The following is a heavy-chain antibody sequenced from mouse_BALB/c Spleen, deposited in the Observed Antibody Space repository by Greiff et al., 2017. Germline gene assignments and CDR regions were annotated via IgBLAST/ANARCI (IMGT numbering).Heavy chain of an antibody. V-gene: IGHV14-3*02. J-gene: IGHJ2*01. Sequence: EVQLQQSGAELVKPGASVKLSCTASGFNIKDTYMHWVKQRPEQGLEWIGRIDPANGNTKYDPKFQGKATITADTSSNTAYLQLSSLTSEDTAVYYGASPSYGNYFDYWGQGTTLTVSS. CDR2: IDPANGNT. D-gene: IGHD2-10*02. CDR3: ASPSYGNYFDY. CDR1: GFNIKDTY.